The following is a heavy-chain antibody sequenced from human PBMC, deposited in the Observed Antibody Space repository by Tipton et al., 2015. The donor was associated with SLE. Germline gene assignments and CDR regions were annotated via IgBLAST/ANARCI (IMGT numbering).Heavy chain of an antibody. CDR1: GGSFSGYY. CDR2: INHSGGT. J-gene: IGHJ4*02. V-gene: IGHV4-34*01. Sequence: TLSFTCAVYGGSFSGYYWNWIRQPPGKGLEWIGEINHSGGTNYNPSLKSRVTISVDTSKNQFSLKLSSVTAADTAVYYCARGGNYDFFRSPHAYFDYWGQGTLVTVSS. CDR3: ARGGNYDFFRSPHAYFDY. D-gene: IGHD3-3*01.